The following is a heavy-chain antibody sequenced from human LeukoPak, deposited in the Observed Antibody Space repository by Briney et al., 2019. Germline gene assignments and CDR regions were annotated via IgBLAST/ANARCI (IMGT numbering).Heavy chain of an antibody. Sequence: GASVKVSCKASGYTFTSYGISWVRQAPGQGLEWMGWISAYNGNTNYAQKLQGRVTMTSDPSTSTADMELRSLRSDDTAVYYCARDGDDSSGYYYALFDYWGRGTLVTVSS. CDR1: GYTFTSYG. CDR2: ISAYNGNT. CDR3: ARDGDDSSGYYYALFDY. D-gene: IGHD3-22*01. J-gene: IGHJ4*02. V-gene: IGHV1-18*01.